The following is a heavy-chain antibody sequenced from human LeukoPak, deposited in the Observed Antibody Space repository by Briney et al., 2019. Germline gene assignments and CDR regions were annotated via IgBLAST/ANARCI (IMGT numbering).Heavy chain of an antibody. J-gene: IGHJ4*02. V-gene: IGHV1-69*13. CDR2: IIPIFGTA. CDR1: GGTFSSYA. CDR3: ASDKYYYGSGSYSYFGY. D-gene: IGHD3-10*01. Sequence: HGASVKVSCKASGGTFSSYAISWVRQAPGQGLEWMGGIIPIFGTANYAQKFQGRVTITADESTSTAYMELSSLRSEDTAVYYCASDKYYYGSGSYSYFGYWGQGTLVTVSS.